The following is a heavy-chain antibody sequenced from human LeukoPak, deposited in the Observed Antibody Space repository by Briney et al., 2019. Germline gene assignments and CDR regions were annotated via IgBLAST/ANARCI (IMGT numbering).Heavy chain of an antibody. CDR1: GFTFGDYA. D-gene: IGHD6-19*01. CDR3: TRTSYVWYGSGSYCFDY. V-gene: IGHV3-49*04. Sequence: PGGSLRLSCTASGFTFGDYAMSWVRQAPGKGLEWVGLIRSKAYGGTTEYAASMKDKFTISRDDSKSIAYLQMNSLKTEDTAVYYCTRTSYVWYGSGSYCFDYWGQGTLVTVSS. J-gene: IGHJ4*02. CDR2: IRSKAYGGTT.